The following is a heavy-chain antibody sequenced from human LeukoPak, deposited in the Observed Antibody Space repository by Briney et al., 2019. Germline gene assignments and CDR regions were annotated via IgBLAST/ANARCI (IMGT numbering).Heavy chain of an antibody. CDR2: ISYDGSHK. CDR3: ARDKGQLERQYYFDY. D-gene: IGHD1-1*01. V-gene: IGHV3-30-3*01. J-gene: IGHJ4*02. Sequence: PGGSLRLSCAASGFTFSSYAMHWVRQAPGKGLEWVAIISYDGSHKYYADSVKGRFTISRDNSKNTMYLQMNSLRPEDTAVYYCARDKGQLERQYYFDYWGQGTLVTVSS. CDR1: GFTFSSYA.